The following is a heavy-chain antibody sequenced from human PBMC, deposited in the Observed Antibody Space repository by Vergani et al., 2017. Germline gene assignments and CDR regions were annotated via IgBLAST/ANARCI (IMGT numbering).Heavy chain of an antibody. J-gene: IGHJ6*02. V-gene: IGHV3-48*03. Sequence: EVQLVESGGGLVQPGGSLRLSCAASGFTFSSYEMNWVRQAPGKGLEWVSYISSSGSTIYYADSVKGRFTISRDNAKNSLYLQMNSLRAEDTAVYYCARDGGSYYSFYGMDVWGQGTTVTVSS. CDR1: GFTFSSYE. CDR3: ARDGGSYYSFYGMDV. CDR2: ISSSGSTI. D-gene: IGHD1-26*01.